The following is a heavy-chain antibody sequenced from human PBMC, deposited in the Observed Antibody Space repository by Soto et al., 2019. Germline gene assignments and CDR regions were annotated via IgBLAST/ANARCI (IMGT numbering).Heavy chain of an antibody. CDR2: MNPNTGNI. J-gene: IGHJ5*02. V-gene: IGHV1-8*02. CDR3: VRRVASGHRSCFDP. Sequence: QVELVQSGAEVKKPGASVKVSCQASEDTFTHYDINWVRQATGQGLEWMGWMNPNTGNIDYAHKFQGRLTMTRDTSTRTVYMELSSLRSDDTAVYYCVRRVASGHRSCFDPWGQGTLVTVSS. D-gene: IGHD2-21*01. CDR1: EDTFTHYD.